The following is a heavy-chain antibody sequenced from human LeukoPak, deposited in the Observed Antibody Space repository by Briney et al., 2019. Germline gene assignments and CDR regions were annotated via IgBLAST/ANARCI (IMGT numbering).Heavy chain of an antibody. CDR2: INASNGNT. J-gene: IGHJ4*02. CDR1: GYTFTSYA. Sequence: ASVKVSCKASGYTFTSYAIQWVRQAPGQRLEWMGWINASNGNTKYSQNLQGRVTITRDTSASTAYMELSSLRSEDTAVYYCARGPLGRNGDYFDYWGQGTLVTVSS. V-gene: IGHV1-3*01. CDR3: ARGPLGRNGDYFDY. D-gene: IGHD7-27*01.